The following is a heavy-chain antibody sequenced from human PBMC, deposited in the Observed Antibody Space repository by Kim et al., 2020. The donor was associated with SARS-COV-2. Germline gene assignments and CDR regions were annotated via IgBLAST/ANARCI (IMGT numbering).Heavy chain of an antibody. CDR1: GASMSTNTNY. J-gene: IGHJ6*03. CDR3: ARQTAVKSMWFGEALSIYYYYYMDV. D-gene: IGHD3-10*01. Sequence: SETLSLTCTVSGASMSTNTNYWGWIRQAPGKGLEWIGSISYGGTTYYSPSLKSRVTISVDTSRNQFSLNLTSVTAADTAVYYCARQTAVKSMWFGEALSIYYYYYMDVWGKGTTVTVSS. V-gene: IGHV4-39*01. CDR2: ISYGGTT.